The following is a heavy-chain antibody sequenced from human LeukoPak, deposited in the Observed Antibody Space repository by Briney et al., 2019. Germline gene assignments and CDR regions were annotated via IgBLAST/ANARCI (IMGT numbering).Heavy chain of an antibody. D-gene: IGHD6-19*01. Sequence: AETLSLTCTVSGSTISNYYWSWIRQPPGKGLEWIGYIHYSGGTKYSPSLKSRVTISVDTYKNQFSLKLTSVTAADTAVYYCATHTAYSSGWYDYWGQGTLVTVSS. CDR3: ATHTAYSSGWYDY. CDR2: IHYSGGT. V-gene: IGHV4-59*01. J-gene: IGHJ4*02. CDR1: GSTISNYY.